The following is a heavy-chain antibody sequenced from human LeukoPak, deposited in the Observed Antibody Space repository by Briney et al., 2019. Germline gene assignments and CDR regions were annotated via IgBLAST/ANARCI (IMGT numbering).Heavy chain of an antibody. CDR1: GFTFSSYN. Sequence: GGSLRLSCAASGFTFSSYNINWVRQAPGKGLEWVSSISSSSSYIYYADSVKGRFTISRGNAKNSVYLQMKSLRAEDTAVYYCARFEFGAFDIWGQGTMVTVSS. CDR2: ISSSSSYI. CDR3: ARFEFGAFDI. D-gene: IGHD3-10*01. V-gene: IGHV3-21*01. J-gene: IGHJ3*02.